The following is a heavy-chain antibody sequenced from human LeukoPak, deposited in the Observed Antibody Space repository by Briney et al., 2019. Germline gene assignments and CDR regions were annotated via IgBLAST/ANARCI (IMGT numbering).Heavy chain of an antibody. CDR3: AKRGSGSYFDY. Sequence: GGPLRLSCAASGFTFSSYGMSWVRQAPRKGLEWVSGHSDGSTYYADSVKGRFTISRDTSKNTVYLQMNSLRAEDTAVYYCAKRGSGSYFDYWGQGSLVTVSS. CDR1: GFTFSSYG. CDR2: HSDGST. J-gene: IGHJ4*02. V-gene: IGHV3-23*01. D-gene: IGHD1-26*01.